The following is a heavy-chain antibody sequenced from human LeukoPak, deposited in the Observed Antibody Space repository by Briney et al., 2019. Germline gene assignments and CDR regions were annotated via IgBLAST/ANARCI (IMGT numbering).Heavy chain of an antibody. CDR2: ISGSGGST. D-gene: IGHD5-12*01. CDR3: ANLPGIWATDDAFDI. V-gene: IGHV3-23*01. CDR1: GFTFSSYA. Sequence: PGGSLRLSCAASGFTFSSYAMSWVRQAPGKGLEWASAISGSGGSTYYADSVKGRLTISRDNSKNTLYLQMNSLRAEDTAVYYCANLPGIWATDDAFDIWGQGTMVTVSS. J-gene: IGHJ3*02.